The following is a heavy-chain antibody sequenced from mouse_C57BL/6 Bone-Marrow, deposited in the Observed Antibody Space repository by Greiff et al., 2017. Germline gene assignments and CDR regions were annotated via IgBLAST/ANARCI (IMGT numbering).Heavy chain of an antibody. CDR1: GFTFSSYA. J-gene: IGHJ2*01. CDR2: ISDGGSYT. V-gene: IGHV5-4*03. Sequence: EVMLVESGGGLVKPGGSLKLSCAASGFTFSSYAMPWVRQTPEKRLEWVATISDGGSYTYYPDNVKGRFTISRDNAKNNLYLQMSHLKSEDTAMYYCARGYYDGYWGQGTTLTVSS. CDR3: ARGYYDGY. D-gene: IGHD1-1*01.